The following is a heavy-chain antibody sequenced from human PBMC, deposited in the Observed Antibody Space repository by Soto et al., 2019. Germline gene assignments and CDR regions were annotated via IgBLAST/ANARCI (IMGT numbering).Heavy chain of an antibody. D-gene: IGHD6-19*01. CDR1: GDSVSSNSAT. V-gene: IGHV6-1*01. Sequence: SQTLSLTCAISGDSVSSNSATWNWIRQSPSRGLEWLGRTYYRSKWYNDYAVSVKSRITVNPDTSKNQFSLQLNSLTPEDTAVYYCARDPVPGYKSFDYWGQGTLVTVPS. CDR2: TYYRSKWYN. J-gene: IGHJ4*02. CDR3: ARDPVPGYKSFDY.